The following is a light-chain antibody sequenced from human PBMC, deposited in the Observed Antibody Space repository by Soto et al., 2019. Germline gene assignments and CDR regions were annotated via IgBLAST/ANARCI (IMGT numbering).Light chain of an antibody. Sequence: DIQMNQYHSSLSASVGDRVTIPCRASQSISRFLNWYQQKPGKAPKLISVASSLQSGVPSRFSGSGSGTEFTLTSSSLQPDDFATYYCPHYNSYSEAFGQGTKVEIK. J-gene: IGKJ1*01. CDR3: PHYNSYSEA. CDR1: QSISRF. CDR2: VAS. V-gene: IGKV1-5*01.